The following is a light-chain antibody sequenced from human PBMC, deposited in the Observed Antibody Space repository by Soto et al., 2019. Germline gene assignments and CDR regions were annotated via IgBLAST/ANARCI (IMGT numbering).Light chain of an antibody. CDR2: RAS. J-gene: IGKJ3*01. CDR1: QSINSW. V-gene: IGKV1-5*03. Sequence: DIQMTQSPSTLSASVGDRVTITCRASQSINSWLAWYQQKPGKAPRLLIYRASSLEGGVPSRFSGSGSGAEFTLTISSLQPDDFATYYCQHYDSYSGTFGPGTKVDLK. CDR3: QHYDSYSGT.